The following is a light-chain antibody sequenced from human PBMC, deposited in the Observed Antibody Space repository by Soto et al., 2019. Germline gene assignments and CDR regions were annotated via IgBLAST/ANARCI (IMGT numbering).Light chain of an antibody. CDR1: SSDVGGYNY. V-gene: IGLV2-14*01. CDR2: EVS. J-gene: IGLJ2*01. CDR3: SSYTSSSTPV. Sequence: ALTQPASVSGSPGQSITISCTGTSSDVGGYNYVSWYQQHPDKAPKLMIYEVSNRPSGVSNRFSGSKSGNTASLTISGLQAEDEADYYCSSYTSSSTPVFGGGTKVTVL.